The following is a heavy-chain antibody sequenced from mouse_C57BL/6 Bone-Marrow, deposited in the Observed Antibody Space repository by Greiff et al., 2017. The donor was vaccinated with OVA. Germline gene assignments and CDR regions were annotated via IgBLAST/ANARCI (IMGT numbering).Heavy chain of an antibody. CDR1: GYTFTSYT. CDR2: INPSSGYT. J-gene: IGHJ4*01. D-gene: IGHD3-3*01. CDR3: ARSRIFYAMDY. V-gene: IGHV1-4*01. Sequence: VQLQQSGAELARPGASVKMSCKASGYTFTSYTMHWVKQRPGQGLEWIGYINPSSGYTKYNQKFKYKATLTADKSSSTAYMQLSSLTSEDSAVYYCARSRIFYAMDYWGQGTSVTVSS.